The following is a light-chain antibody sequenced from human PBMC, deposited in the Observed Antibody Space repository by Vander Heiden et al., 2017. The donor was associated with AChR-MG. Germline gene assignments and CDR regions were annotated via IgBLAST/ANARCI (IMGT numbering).Light chain of an antibody. J-gene: IGLJ2*01. Sequence: QSLLTQPPSVSGPPLQTVTISCTGSSCNIVAGYDVHWYQQLPAATPKLLIYGNSNRPSGVPDRCSGCKSGTSASLAITGLQAEDEADYYCQSYDSSLSGSVFGGGTKLTVL. CDR1: SCNIVAGYD. V-gene: IGLV1-40*01. CDR2: GNS. CDR3: QSYDSSLSGSV.